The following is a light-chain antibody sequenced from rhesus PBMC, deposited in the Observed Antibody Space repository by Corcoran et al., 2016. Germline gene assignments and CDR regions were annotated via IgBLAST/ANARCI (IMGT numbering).Light chain of an antibody. V-gene: IGKV1-22*01. CDR1: PSISSW. Sequence: DIQMTQSPSSLSASVGDTVTITCRASPSISSWLAWYQQKPGKGPKLLRYKASSLKSGVPSRFSGSGAWTDFTLTISSLQSEDFATYYCQQYSSSPYSLGQGTKVEIK. CDR2: KAS. J-gene: IGKJ2*01. CDR3: QQYSSSPYS.